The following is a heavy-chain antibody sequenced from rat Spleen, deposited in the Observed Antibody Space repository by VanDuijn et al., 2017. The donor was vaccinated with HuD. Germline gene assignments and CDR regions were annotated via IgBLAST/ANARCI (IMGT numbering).Heavy chain of an antibody. Sequence: EVQLVESGGGLVQPGRSLKLSCAASGFTFSDYNMAWVRQAPKKGLEWVATISYDGSSTYYGDSVKGRFTISRDNTESSLYLQISSLRSEDTATYYCARHPTYYGFDGDWFACWGQGTLVTVSS. CDR2: ISYDGSST. D-gene: IGHD1-9*01. CDR3: ARHPTYYGFDGDWFAC. V-gene: IGHV5-7*01. CDR1: GFTFSDYN. J-gene: IGHJ3*01.